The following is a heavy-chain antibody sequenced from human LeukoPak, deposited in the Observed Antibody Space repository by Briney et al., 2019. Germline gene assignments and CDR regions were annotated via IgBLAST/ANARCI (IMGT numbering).Heavy chain of an antibody. V-gene: IGHV3-53*01. Sequence: GGSLRLSCAASGFTVSSKHMTCVRQAPGKGLEWVSVIYSGGTTYYADSVKGRFTISRDNTKNSLYLQMNSLRAEDTAVYYCASSSQDIVVVPARGYWGQGTLVTVSS. CDR1: GFTVSSKH. J-gene: IGHJ4*02. CDR2: IYSGGTT. D-gene: IGHD2-2*01. CDR3: ASSSQDIVVVPARGY.